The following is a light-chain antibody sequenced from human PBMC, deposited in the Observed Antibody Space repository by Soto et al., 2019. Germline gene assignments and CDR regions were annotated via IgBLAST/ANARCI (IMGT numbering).Light chain of an antibody. CDR3: QQYCSSLFT. Sequence: EIVLTQSPGTLSLSPRERATLSCRASQSVSSSYLAWYQQKPGQAPRLLIYGASSRATGIPDRFSGSGSGTDFTLTISRLEPEDFAVYYCQQYCSSLFTFGGGTKVEIK. CDR1: QSVSSSY. CDR2: GAS. J-gene: IGKJ4*01. V-gene: IGKV3-20*01.